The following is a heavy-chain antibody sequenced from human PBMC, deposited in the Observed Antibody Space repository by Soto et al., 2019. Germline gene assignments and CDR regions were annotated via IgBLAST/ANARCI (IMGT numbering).Heavy chain of an antibody. J-gene: IGHJ4*02. CDR3: ARAGYSSGWYYFDY. V-gene: IGHV4-4*02. CDR2: IYHSGST. CDR1: GGSISSSNW. D-gene: IGHD6-19*01. Sequence: SETLSLTCAVSGGSISSSNWWSWVRQPPGKGLEWIGEIYHSGSTNYNPSLKSRVTISEDKSKNQFSLKLSSVTAADTAVYYCARAGYSSGWYYFDYWGQGTLVTVSS.